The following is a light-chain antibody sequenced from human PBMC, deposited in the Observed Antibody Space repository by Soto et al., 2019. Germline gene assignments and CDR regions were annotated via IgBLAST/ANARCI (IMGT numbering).Light chain of an antibody. Sequence: DIQMTQSPSSLSASVGDRVTITCRASQSISSYLNWYQQKPGKAPKLLIYAASSLQSGFPSRFTGSGSGTDFNLTISSMQPEDFATYYCQQSNSIPHTFGQGTKLEIK. CDR2: AAS. CDR1: QSISSY. CDR3: QQSNSIPHT. J-gene: IGKJ2*01. V-gene: IGKV1-39*01.